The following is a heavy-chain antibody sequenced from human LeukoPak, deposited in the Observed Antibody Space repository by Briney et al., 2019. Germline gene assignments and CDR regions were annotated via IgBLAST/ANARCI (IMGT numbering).Heavy chain of an antibody. CDR3: ASRRSTSFDY. J-gene: IGHJ4*02. CDR2: INSDETST. D-gene: IGHD5/OR15-5a*01. V-gene: IGHV3-74*01. CDR1: GFTFSNYW. Sequence: GGSLRLSCAASGFTFSNYWMHWVRQAPGKGLEWVSRINSDETSTNYADSVKGPFTISRDNAKNTLYLQMNSLRAEDTAVYYCASRRSTSFDYWGQGTLVTVSS.